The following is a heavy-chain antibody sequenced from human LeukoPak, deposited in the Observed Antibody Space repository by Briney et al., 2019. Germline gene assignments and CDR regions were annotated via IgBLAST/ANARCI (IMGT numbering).Heavy chain of an antibody. CDR3: ASTMVRGVSIDAFDI. Sequence: GGSLRLSCAASGFTFDDYGMSWVRQAPGKGLEWVSGINWNGGSTGYADSVKGRFTISRDNAKNSLYLQMNSLRAEDTALYYCASTMVRGVSIDAFDIWGQGTMVTVSS. J-gene: IGHJ3*02. CDR2: INWNGGST. V-gene: IGHV3-20*04. CDR1: GFTFDDYG. D-gene: IGHD3-10*01.